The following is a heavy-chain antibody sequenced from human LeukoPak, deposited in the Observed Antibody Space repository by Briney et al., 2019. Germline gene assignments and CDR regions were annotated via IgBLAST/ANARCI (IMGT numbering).Heavy chain of an antibody. J-gene: IGHJ4*02. CDR1: GFTFSSYW. V-gene: IGHV3-7*01. Sequence: GGSLRLSCAASGFTFSSYWMSWVRQAPGKGLEWVASIKQDGSETYYVDSVKGRFTISRDNAKNSLYLQMSSLRAEDSAMYYCAVFRMDYDTSGHSSYFDYWGQGTLVTVSS. CDR3: AVFRMDYDTSGHSSYFDY. CDR2: IKQDGSET. D-gene: IGHD3-22*01.